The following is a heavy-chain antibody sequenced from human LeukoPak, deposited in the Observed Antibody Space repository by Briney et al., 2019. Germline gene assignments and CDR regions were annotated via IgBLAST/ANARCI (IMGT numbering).Heavy chain of an antibody. CDR2: IYSGGST. D-gene: IGHD2-15*01. V-gene: IGHV3-66*01. J-gene: IGHJ4*02. Sequence: GGSLRLSCAASGYTVSSNYMSWVRQAPGKGLKWVSVIYSGGSTYYADSVKGRFTNSRDNSKNTLYLQMNSLRAEDTAVYYCAREVPDELLYFDYWGQGTLVTVSS. CDR3: AREVPDELLYFDY. CDR1: GYTVSSNY.